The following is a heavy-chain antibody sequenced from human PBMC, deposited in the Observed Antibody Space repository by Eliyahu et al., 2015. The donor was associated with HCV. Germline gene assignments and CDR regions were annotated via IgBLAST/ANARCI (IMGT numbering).Heavy chain of an antibody. CDR2: INHSGSI. CDR3: AIGDRDGPLDY. D-gene: IGHD5-24*01. V-gene: IGHV4-34*01. J-gene: IGHJ4*02. CDR1: DGPLSTYY. Sequence: HVQLQQWGAGLXKPWETLSLTCAXYDGPLSTYYWSWIXQPPGKGLEWIGEINHSGSINYNPSLWSRLTMSLDPSKKQISXKLSSVTAADTALYYCAIGDRDGPLDYWGQGTLVTVSS.